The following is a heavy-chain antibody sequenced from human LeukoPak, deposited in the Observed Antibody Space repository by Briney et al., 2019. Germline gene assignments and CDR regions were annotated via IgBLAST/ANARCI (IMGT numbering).Heavy chain of an antibody. Sequence: SETLSLTCTVSGGSISSSSYYWSWIRQPPGKGLEWIGYIYYSGSTNYNPSLKSRVTISVDTSKNQFSLKLSSVTAADTAVYYCALQLADAFDIWGQGTMVTVSS. D-gene: IGHD5-18*01. CDR1: GGSISSSSYY. J-gene: IGHJ3*02. V-gene: IGHV4-61*01. CDR2: IYYSGST. CDR3: ALQLADAFDI.